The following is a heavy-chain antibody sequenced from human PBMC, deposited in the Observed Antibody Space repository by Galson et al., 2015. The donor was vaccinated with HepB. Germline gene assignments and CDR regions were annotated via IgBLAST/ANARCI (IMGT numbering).Heavy chain of an antibody. CDR1: GFTFSTFW. J-gene: IGHJ4*02. Sequence: SLRLSCAASGFTFSTFWMSWFRQAPGKGLEWVANIMQDGSEKYSVDSVKGRFTISRDNAKNSLYLQMNNLRAEDTAVYFCAGGDGWVFNYWGQGTLVTVSS. CDR3: AGGDGWVFNY. V-gene: IGHV3-7*03. D-gene: IGHD5-24*01. CDR2: IMQDGSEK.